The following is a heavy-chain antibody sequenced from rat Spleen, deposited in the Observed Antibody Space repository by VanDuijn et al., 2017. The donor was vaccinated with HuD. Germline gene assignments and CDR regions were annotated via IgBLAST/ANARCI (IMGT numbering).Heavy chain of an antibody. CDR2: ISFDGIST. V-gene: IGHV5-29*01. CDR3: ARGYVMDA. CDR1: GFTFSDYN. J-gene: IGHJ4*01. Sequence: EVQLVESDGGLVRPGRSLKLSCAASGFTFSDYNMAWVRQAPTKGLEWVATISFDGISTYYRDSVKGRFTISRDNAKSTLYLQMNSLRSEDTATYYCARGYVMDAWGQGASVTVSS.